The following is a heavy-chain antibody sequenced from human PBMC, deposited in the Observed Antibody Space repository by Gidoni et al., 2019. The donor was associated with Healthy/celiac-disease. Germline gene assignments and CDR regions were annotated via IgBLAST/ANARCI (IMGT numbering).Heavy chain of an antibody. D-gene: IGHD1-26*01. CDR2: ISYDGSNK. CDR1: GFTFSSYG. V-gene: IGHV3-30*18. J-gene: IGHJ4*02. Sequence: QVQLVESGGGVVQPGRSLRLSCAASGFTFSSYGMHWVRQAPGKGLEWVAVISYDGSNKYYADSVKGRFTISRDNSKNTLYLQMNSLRAEDTAVYYCAKFGVGATRDYWGQGTLVTVSS. CDR3: AKFGVGATRDY.